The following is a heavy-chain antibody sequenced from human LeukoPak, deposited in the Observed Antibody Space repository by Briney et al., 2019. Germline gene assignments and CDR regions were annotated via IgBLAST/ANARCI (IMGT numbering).Heavy chain of an antibody. D-gene: IGHD3-10*01. CDR2: IGGSGGST. CDR3: AKVPPSGPFYYGSGSYYY. J-gene: IGHJ4*02. V-gene: IGHV3-23*01. Sequence: GGSLRLSCAASGFTFSSYTMSWVRQAPGKGLEWVSAIGGSGGSTYYADSVKGRFTISRDNSKNTLYLQMNSLRAEDTAVYYCAKVPPSGPFYYGSGSYYYWGQGTLVTVSS. CDR1: GFTFSSYT.